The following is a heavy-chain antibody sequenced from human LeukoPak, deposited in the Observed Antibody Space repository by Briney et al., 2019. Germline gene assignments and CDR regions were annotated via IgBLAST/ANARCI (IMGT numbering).Heavy chain of an antibody. J-gene: IGHJ4*02. CDR1: GFTFSSYA. CDR2: ISYDGSNK. D-gene: IGHD3-10*01. CDR3: ARGARFGELYPYYFDY. Sequence: GSLRLSCAASGFTFSSYAMHWVRQAPGKGLEWVAVISYDGSNKYYADSVKGRFTISRDNSKNTLYLQMNSLRAEDTAVYYCARGARFGELYPYYFDYWGQGTLVTVSS. V-gene: IGHV3-30-3*01.